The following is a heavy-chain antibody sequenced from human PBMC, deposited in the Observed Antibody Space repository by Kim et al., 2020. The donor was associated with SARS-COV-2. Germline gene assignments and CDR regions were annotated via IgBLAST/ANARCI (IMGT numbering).Heavy chain of an antibody. V-gene: IGHV1-3*01. D-gene: IGHD3-10*01. Sequence: KYSQKYQGRVTITRDTSASTAYMELSSMRSEDTAVYYCARDFLLGGYFDYWGQGTLVTVSS. CDR3: ARDFLLGGYFDY. J-gene: IGHJ4*02.